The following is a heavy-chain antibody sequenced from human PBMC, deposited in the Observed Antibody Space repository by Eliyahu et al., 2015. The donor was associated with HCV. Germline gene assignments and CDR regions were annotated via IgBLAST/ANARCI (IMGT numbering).Heavy chain of an antibody. V-gene: IGHV4-59*12. CDR3: AGSSGSYFY. D-gene: IGHD1-26*01. CDR1: GGSISSYX. J-gene: IGHJ4*02. CDR2: IYYSGST. Sequence: QVQLQESGPGLVKPSETLSLTCTVSGGSISSYXWSWIRQPPGKGLEWIGYIYYSGSTNYNPSLKSRVTISVDTSKNQFSLKLSSVTAADTAVYYCAGSSGSYFYWGQGTLVTVSS.